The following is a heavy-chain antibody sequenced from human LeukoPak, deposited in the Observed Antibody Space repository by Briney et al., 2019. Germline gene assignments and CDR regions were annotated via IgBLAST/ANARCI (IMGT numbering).Heavy chain of an antibody. CDR1: GFTFSSYA. D-gene: IGHD2-15*01. CDR3: AKDCSGGSCYSDY. CDR2: ISGSGGST. J-gene: IGHJ4*02. V-gene: IGHV3-23*01. Sequence: GGSLRLSCVASGFTFSSYAMSWVRQAPGKGLEWVPAISGSGGSTYYADSVKGRFTISRDNSKNTLYLQMNSLRAEDTAVYYCAKDCSGGSCYSDYWGQGTLVTVSS.